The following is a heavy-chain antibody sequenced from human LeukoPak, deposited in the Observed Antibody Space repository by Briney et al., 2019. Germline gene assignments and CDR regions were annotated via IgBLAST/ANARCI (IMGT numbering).Heavy chain of an antibody. CDR1: GFTFSNYY. J-gene: IGHJ4*02. Sequence: PGGSLRLSCAASGFTFSNYYMSWIRQAPGKGLEWVAYIQYDRSNEQYAHSVKGRFRISRDNSKNILYLQMTSLRAEDTAVYYCASRGHVGSGTYSPYDYWGQGTLVTVSS. CDR3: ASRGHVGSGTYSPYDY. V-gene: IGHV3-30*02. CDR2: IQYDRSNE. D-gene: IGHD3-10*01.